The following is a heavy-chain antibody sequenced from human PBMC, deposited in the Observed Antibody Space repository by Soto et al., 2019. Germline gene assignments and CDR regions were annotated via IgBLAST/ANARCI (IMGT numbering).Heavy chain of an antibody. Sequence: SETLSLTCTVSGGSISSYYWSWIRQPPGKGLEWIGYTYYSGSTNYNPSLKSRVTISVDTSKNQFSLKLSSVTAADTAVYYCARVYSSGWYPSYYFDYWGQGTLVTVSS. V-gene: IGHV4-59*01. CDR2: TYYSGST. D-gene: IGHD6-19*01. CDR3: ARVYSSGWYPSYYFDY. J-gene: IGHJ4*02. CDR1: GGSISSYY.